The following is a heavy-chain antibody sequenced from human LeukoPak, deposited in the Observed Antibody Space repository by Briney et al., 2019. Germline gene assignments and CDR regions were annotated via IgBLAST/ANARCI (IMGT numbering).Heavy chain of an antibody. CDR3: AKPRNVLLWFGEFDY. J-gene: IGHJ4*02. V-gene: IGHV3-23*01. CDR1: GFTFSSYA. Sequence: PGGSLRLSCAASGFTFSSYAMSWVRQAPGKGLEWVSAISGSGYDTYYADSVKGRFTISRDIPKNTLYLQMHSLRAEDTAVYYYAKPRNVLLWFGEFDYWGQGTLVTVSS. CDR2: ISGSGYDT. D-gene: IGHD3-10*01.